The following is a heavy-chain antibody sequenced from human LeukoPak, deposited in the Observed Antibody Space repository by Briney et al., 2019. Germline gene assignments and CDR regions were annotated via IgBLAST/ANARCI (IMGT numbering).Heavy chain of an antibody. CDR3: ARDWGQRGVGATLAN. D-gene: IGHD1-26*01. CDR2: ISHDGSES. CDR1: GFTFSSYA. V-gene: IGHV3-30-3*01. Sequence: QPGGSLRLSCAASGFTFSSYAMHWVRQAPGKGLEWVSFISHDGSESFHTESVKGRFTISRDNFKNTVDLQVSGLKEEDTAVYYCARDWGQRGVGATLANWGQGTLVIVSS. J-gene: IGHJ4*02.